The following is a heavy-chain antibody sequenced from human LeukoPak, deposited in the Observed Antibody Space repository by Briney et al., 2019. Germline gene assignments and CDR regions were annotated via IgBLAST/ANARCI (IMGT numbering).Heavy chain of an antibody. J-gene: IGHJ6*03. CDR2: ISGSGGST. CDR3: AKDSAAAGTFYYYYYYMDV. CDR1: GFSFSSYA. V-gene: IGHV3-23*01. Sequence: GGSLRLSCAASGFSFSSYAMSWVRQAPGKGLEWVSAISGSGGSTYYADSVKGRFTISRDNSKNTLYLQMNSLSAEDTAVYYCAKDSAAAGTFYYYYYYMDVWGKGTTVTVSS. D-gene: IGHD6-13*01.